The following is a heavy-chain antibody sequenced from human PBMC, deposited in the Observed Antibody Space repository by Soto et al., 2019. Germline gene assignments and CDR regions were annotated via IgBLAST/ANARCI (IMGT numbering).Heavy chain of an antibody. D-gene: IGHD1-1*01. V-gene: IGHV1-46*01. Sequence: QVQLVQSGAEVKKPGASVKVSCKASGYTFTSYYMHWVRQAPGQGLEWMGIINPSGGSTSYAQKFEGRVTMTRDTSTSIDYMELSSLRSEDTAVYYCSRAKTMRGIDYWGQGTLVIVSS. CDR3: SRAKTMRGIDY. J-gene: IGHJ4*02. CDR2: INPSGGST. CDR1: GYTFTSYY.